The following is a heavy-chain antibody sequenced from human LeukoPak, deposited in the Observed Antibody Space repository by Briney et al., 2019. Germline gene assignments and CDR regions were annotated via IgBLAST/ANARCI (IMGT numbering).Heavy chain of an antibody. D-gene: IGHD3-22*01. J-gene: IGHJ6*02. CDR2: INSDGGST. CDR1: GFTFSNYW. CDR3: ARQYYYDSSGYLNYYGMDV. V-gene: IGHV3-74*01. Sequence: GGSLRLSCAASGFTFSNYWMHWVRQAPGKGLVWVSRINSDGGSTNCADSVKGRFTISRDNAKNTLYLQINSLRAEDTAVYYCARQYYYDSSGYLNYYGMDVWGQGTTVTVSS.